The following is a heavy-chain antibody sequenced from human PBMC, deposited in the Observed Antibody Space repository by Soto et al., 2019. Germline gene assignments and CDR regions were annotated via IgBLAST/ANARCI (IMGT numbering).Heavy chain of an antibody. Sequence: QVQLVQSGAEVKKPGASVKVSCKASGYTFTSYGISWVRQAPGQGLEWMGWISAYNGNTNYAQKLQGRVTMTTDTTKSTAYLELRSLRSDDTAVYYCARSSVFGVVPHCDLWYGMDVWGQETTVTVSS. CDR1: GYTFTSYG. V-gene: IGHV1-18*04. CDR3: ARSSVFGVVPHCDLWYGMDV. D-gene: IGHD3-3*01. J-gene: IGHJ6*02. CDR2: ISAYNGNT.